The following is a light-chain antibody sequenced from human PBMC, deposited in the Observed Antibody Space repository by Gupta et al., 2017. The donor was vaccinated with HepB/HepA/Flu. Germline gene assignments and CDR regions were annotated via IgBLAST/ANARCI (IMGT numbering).Light chain of an antibody. CDR1: NIGSKS. V-gene: IGLV3-21*04. CDR3: QVWDSSSDAWV. CDR2: YDS. Sequence: SYVLTQPPSVSVAPGKTARIPCGGNNIGSKSVHWYQQKPGQAPVLVIYYDSDRPSGIPERFSGSNSGNTATLTISRVEAGDEADYYCQVWDSSSDAWVFGGGTKLTVL. J-gene: IGLJ3*02.